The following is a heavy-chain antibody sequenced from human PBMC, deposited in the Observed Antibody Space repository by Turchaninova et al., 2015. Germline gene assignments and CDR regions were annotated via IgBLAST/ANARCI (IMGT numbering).Heavy chain of an antibody. CDR1: GFTFTTYW. CDR3: ARGDDYGVN. J-gene: IGHJ4*02. D-gene: IGHD4-17*01. Sequence: LVESGGGLVQPGGSLRLSCAASGFTFTTYWMHWVRQAPGAGLVWVSRNKTGGSYTSYADSVEGRFTISGDNAKNTLYLQMNSLRGEDTAVYYCARGDDYGVNWGQGTLVTVSS. V-gene: IGHV3-74*01. CDR2: NKTGGSYT.